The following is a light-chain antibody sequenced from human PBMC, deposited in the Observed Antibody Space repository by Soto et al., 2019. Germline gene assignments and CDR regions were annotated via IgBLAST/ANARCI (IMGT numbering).Light chain of an antibody. CDR1: QSVGSY. CDR2: DAS. CDR3: QQRSNWPPIT. V-gene: IGKV3-11*01. J-gene: IGKJ5*01. Sequence: EIVLTQSPGTLSLSPGERATLSCRASQSVGSYLAWYRQTPGQAPSLLIYDASNRATGIPARFSGSGSGKDFTLTISSLEPEDFAVFYCQQRSNWPPITFGQGTRLEIK.